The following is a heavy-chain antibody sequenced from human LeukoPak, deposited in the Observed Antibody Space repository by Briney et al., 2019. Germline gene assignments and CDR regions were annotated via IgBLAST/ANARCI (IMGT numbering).Heavy chain of an antibody. CDR1: GFTFRNAW. Sequence: PGGSLRLSCAASGFTFRNAWMRWVRQAPGKGLEWIGRIKSKTDGGTTDYAAPVKGRFSISRHDSKNTLYLQMNSLRAEDTAVYYCARDQPLLDYWGQGTLVTVSS. J-gene: IGHJ4*02. CDR3: ARDQPLLDY. V-gene: IGHV3-15*01. CDR2: IKSKTDGGTT.